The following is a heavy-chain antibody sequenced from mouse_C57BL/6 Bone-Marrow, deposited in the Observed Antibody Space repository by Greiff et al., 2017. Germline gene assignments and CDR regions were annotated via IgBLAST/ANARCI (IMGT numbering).Heavy chain of an antibody. V-gene: IGHV5-6*01. CDR3: ARRGYGNYWFAY. D-gene: IGHD2-10*02. CDR1: GFTFSSYG. Sequence: EVQRVESGGDLVKPGGSLKLSCAASGFTFSSYGMSWVRQTPDKRLEWVATISSGGSYTYYPDSVKGRFTISRDNAKNTLYLQMSSLKSEDTAMYYCARRGYGNYWFAYWGQGTLVTVSA. CDR2: ISSGGSYT. J-gene: IGHJ3*01.